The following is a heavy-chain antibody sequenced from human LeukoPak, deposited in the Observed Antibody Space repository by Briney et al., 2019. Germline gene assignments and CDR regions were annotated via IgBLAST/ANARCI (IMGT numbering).Heavy chain of an antibody. CDR1: GYTFTNYG. J-gene: IGHJ4*02. D-gene: IGHD2-2*01. CDR2: ISAYSGNT. V-gene: IGHV1-18*01. Sequence: ASVKVSCKASGYTFTNYGITWVRQAPGQGLEWMGWISAYSGNTNYVQKFQGRVTMATDTSTSTAYMELRSLRSDDTAIYYCARDIAPVVHQDWGQGTLVTVSS. CDR3: ARDIAPVVHQD.